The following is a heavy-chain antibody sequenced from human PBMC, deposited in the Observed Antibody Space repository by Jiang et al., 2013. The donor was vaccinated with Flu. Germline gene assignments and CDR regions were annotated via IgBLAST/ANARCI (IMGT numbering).Heavy chain of an antibody. V-gene: IGHV3-21*01. CDR2: ISSSSSYI. CDR3: ARDPTQGYSYGTGEDYYYGMDV. Sequence: QLVESGGGLVQPGGSLRLSCAASGFTFSSYSMNWVRQAPGKGLEWVSSISSSSSYIYYADSVKGRFTISRDNAKNSLYLQMNSLRAEDTAVYYCARDPTQGYSYGTGEDYYYGMDVWGQGTTVTVSS. J-gene: IGHJ6*02. D-gene: IGHD5-18*01. CDR1: GFTFSSYS.